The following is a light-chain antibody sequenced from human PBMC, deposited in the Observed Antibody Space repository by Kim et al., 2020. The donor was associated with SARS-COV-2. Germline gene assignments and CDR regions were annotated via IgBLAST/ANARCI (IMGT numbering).Light chain of an antibody. CDR3: NSLDSSGNRV. Sequence: SSELTQDPAVSVALGQTVRITCQGDSLRSYYASWYQQKPGQAPVLVIYGKNNRPSGIPDRFSGSSSGNTASLTITGAQAEDEADYYCNSLDSSGNRVFGG. J-gene: IGLJ2*01. CDR2: GKN. V-gene: IGLV3-19*01. CDR1: SLRSYY.